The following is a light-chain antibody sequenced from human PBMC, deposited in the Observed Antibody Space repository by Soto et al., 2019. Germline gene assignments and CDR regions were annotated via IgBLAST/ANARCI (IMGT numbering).Light chain of an antibody. V-gene: IGKV3-20*01. J-gene: IGKJ5*01. CDR2: GAS. CDR3: QHYDSLPIT. Sequence: DIGLTQSPATLALSPVERATLCCRASQSVSSSYLAWYQQKPGQPPRLLIYGASSRATGIPDRFSGSGSGTDFTLTISRLEPEDFAVFYCQHYDSLPITFGQGTRLEIK. CDR1: QSVSSSY.